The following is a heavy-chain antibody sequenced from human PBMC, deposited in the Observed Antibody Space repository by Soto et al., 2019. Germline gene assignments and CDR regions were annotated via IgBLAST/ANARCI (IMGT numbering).Heavy chain of an antibody. Sequence: VQLPESGTGVVRPSETLSLTCTVSGVSINAYYWRWIRQPPGQGLEWIGYIYYTGATTYDPSLKTRVTISVDRSSNQFSLKLSSVTAAATAVYYCARWTYRIGWDDALDIWGQGTMVTVSS. J-gene: IGHJ3*02. D-gene: IGHD6-19*01. CDR3: ARWTYRIGWDDALDI. CDR2: IYYTGAT. CDR1: GVSINAYY. V-gene: IGHV4-59*08.